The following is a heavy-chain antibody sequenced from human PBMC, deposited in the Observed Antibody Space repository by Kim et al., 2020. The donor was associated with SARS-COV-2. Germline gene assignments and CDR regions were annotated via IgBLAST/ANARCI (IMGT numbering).Heavy chain of an antibody. CDR2: INHSGST. J-gene: IGHJ4*02. CDR3: ASAYYYGSGSYYKSFADY. D-gene: IGHD3-10*01. Sequence: SETLSLTCAVYGGSFSGYYWSWIRQPPGKGLEWIGEINHSGSTNYNPSLKSRVTISVDTSKNQFSLKLSSVTAADTAVYYCASAYYYGSGSYYKSFADYWGQGTLVTVSS. V-gene: IGHV4-34*01. CDR1: GGSFSGYY.